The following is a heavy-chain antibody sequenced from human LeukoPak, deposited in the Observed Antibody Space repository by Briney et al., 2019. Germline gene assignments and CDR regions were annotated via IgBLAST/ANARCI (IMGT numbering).Heavy chain of an antibody. Sequence: SDPVSLPCGVCGYSISSGYYRGRIRQSPGKGLEWIGSIYRTGTTYYNPSHKNRVIMSVDKSKNQFSLKLTSVTAADTAVYYCARPLGYCGTSRCSGDHAFDIWGQGTMVTVSS. CDR2: IYRTGTT. J-gene: IGHJ3*02. V-gene: IGHV4-38-2*01. CDR3: ARPLGYCGTSRCSGDHAFDI. D-gene: IGHD2-21*01. CDR1: GYSISSGYY.